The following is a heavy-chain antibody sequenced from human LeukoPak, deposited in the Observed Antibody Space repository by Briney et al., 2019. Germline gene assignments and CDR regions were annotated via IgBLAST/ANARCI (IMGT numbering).Heavy chain of an antibody. CDR2: ISGSGTST. D-gene: IGHD5-24*01. CDR1: GFTFNNYA. J-gene: IGHJ4*02. CDR3: AKAKRWLQQNFDY. Sequence: GGSLRLSCAASGFTFNNYAMSWVRQAPGKGLEWVSSISGSGTSTYYADSVKGRFTISRDNSKNTLYLQMNSLRAEDTAVYYCAKAKRWLQQNFDYWGQGTLVTVSS. V-gene: IGHV3-23*01.